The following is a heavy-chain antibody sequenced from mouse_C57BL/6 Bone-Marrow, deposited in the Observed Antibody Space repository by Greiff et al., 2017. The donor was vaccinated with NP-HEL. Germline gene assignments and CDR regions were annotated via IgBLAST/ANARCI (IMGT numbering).Heavy chain of an antibody. CDR3: ARNWGTTVVDYAMDY. CDR1: GFSLTSYG. D-gene: IGHD1-1*01. CDR2: IWSGGST. Sequence: QVQLKESGPGLVQPSQSLSITCTVSGFSLTSYGVHWVRQSPGKGLEWLGVIWSGGSTDYNAAFISRLSISKDNSKSQVFFKMNSLQADDTAIYYCARNWGTTVVDYAMDYWGQGTSVTVSS. J-gene: IGHJ4*01. V-gene: IGHV2-2*01.